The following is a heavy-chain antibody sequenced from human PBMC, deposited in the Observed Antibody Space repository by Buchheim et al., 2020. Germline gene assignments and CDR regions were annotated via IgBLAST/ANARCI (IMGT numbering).Heavy chain of an antibody. Sequence: QVQLVESGGGVVQPGRSLRLSCAASGFTFSSYGMHWVRQAPGKGLEWVAVIWYDGSNKYYADSVKGRFTISRDNSKNTLYLQMNSLRAEDTAVYYCARWAYDSSGYYYDGFFDYWGQGTL. CDR2: IWYDGSNK. D-gene: IGHD3-22*01. CDR1: GFTFSSYG. J-gene: IGHJ4*02. V-gene: IGHV3-33*01. CDR3: ARWAYDSSGYYYDGFFDY.